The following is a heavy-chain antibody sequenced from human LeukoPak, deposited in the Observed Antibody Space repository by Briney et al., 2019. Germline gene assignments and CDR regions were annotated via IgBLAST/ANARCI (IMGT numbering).Heavy chain of an antibody. J-gene: IGHJ3*02. V-gene: IGHV3-30-3*01. CDR3: ARVGEGHRAKSNLYWNYGPI. CDR2: ISYDGSNK. CDR1: GFTFGSYA. Sequence: GRSLRLSCAASGFTFGSYAMHWVRQAPGKGLEWVAAISYDGSNKYYADSVKGRFTISRDNSKNTLYLQMNSLRAEDTAVYYCARVGEGHRAKSNLYWNYGPIWGQGTMVTVSS. D-gene: IGHD1-7*01.